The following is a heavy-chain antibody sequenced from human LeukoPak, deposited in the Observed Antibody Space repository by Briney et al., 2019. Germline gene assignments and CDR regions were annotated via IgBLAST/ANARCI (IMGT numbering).Heavy chain of an antibody. CDR2: IYYSRNT. CDR1: GGAISSYY. Sequence: SETLSLTCVVSGGAISSYYWSWIRQPPGKRLEWFGYIYYSRNTNYNPSLKSRVTISIDTSKNQFSLKLSSVTAADTAVYYCARVGNGHFDYWGQGTLVTVSS. D-gene: IGHD2-8*01. V-gene: IGHV4-59*01. J-gene: IGHJ4*02. CDR3: ARVGNGHFDY.